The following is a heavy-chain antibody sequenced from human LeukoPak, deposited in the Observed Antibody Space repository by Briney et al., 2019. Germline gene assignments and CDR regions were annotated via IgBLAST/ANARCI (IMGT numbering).Heavy chain of an antibody. CDR2: IYHSGST. D-gene: IGHD3-22*01. CDR1: GYSISSGYY. CDR3: ARAPPSMIVVVTYFDY. J-gene: IGHJ4*02. Sequence: SETLSLTCTVSGYSISSGYYWGWIRQPPGKGLEWIGSIYHSGSTYYNPSLKSRVTISVDTSKNQFSLKLSSVTAADTAVYYCARAPPSMIVVVTYFDYWGQGTLVTVSS. V-gene: IGHV4-38-2*02.